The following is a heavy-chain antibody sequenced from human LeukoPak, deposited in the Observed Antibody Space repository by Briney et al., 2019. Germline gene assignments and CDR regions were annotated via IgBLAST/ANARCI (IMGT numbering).Heavy chain of an antibody. D-gene: IGHD5-18*01. CDR3: ARTAAMVSGYYYGMDV. Sequence: PGGSLRLSCAASGFTFSSYAMSWVRQAPGKGLEWVSAISGSGGSTYYADSVKGRFTISRDNSKNTLYLQMNSLRAEDTAVYYCARTAAMVSGYYYGMDVWGQGTTVTVSS. J-gene: IGHJ6*02. CDR2: ISGSGGST. CDR1: GFTFSSYA. V-gene: IGHV3-23*01.